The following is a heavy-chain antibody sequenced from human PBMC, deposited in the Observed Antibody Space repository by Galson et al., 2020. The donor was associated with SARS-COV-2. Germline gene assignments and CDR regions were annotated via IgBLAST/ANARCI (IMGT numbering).Heavy chain of an antibody. D-gene: IGHD3-10*01. Sequence: GGSLRLSCAASGFTFSSYGMHWVRQAPGKGLEWVAVIWYDGSNKYYADSVKGRFTISRDNSKNTLYLQMNSLRAEDTAVYYCARDLTPWFGELREDYWGQGTLVTVSS. CDR2: IWYDGSNK. CDR1: GFTFSSYG. V-gene: IGHV3-33*01. J-gene: IGHJ4*02. CDR3: ARDLTPWFGELREDY.